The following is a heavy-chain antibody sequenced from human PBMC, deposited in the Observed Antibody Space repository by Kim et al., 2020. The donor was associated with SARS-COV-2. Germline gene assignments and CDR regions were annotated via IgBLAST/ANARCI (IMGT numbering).Heavy chain of an antibody. V-gene: IGHV4-39*01. CDR1: GGSISGSSFY. D-gene: IGHD3-10*01. CDR2: IYYSGNT. J-gene: IGHJ4*02. CDR3: ARHLGSGQFDY. Sequence: SETLSLTCTVSGGSISGSSFYWGWIRQPPGKGLEWIGSIYYSGNTYYNPSLKSRVAISIDTSKNQFSLKLNSLTAADTAVFYCARHLGSGQFDYWGQGTLVTDSS.